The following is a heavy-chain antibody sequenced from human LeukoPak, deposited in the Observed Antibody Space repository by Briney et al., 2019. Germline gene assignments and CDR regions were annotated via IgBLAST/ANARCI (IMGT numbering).Heavy chain of an antibody. J-gene: IGHJ4*02. CDR3: TTGWYYYGSGSYPQKFDY. Sequence: PGGSLRLSCAASGFTFSSYWMSWVRQAPGKGLEWVGRIKSKTDGGTTDYAAPVKGRFTISRDDSKNTLYLQMNSLKTEDTAVYYCTTGWYYYGSGSYPQKFDYWGQGTLVTVSS. CDR2: IKSKTDGGTT. CDR1: GFTFSSYW. D-gene: IGHD3-10*01. V-gene: IGHV3-15*01.